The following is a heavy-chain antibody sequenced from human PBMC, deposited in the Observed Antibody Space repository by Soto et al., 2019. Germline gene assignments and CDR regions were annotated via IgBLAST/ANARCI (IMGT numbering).Heavy chain of an antibody. D-gene: IGHD3-3*02. CDR2: MNPNTGHR. CDR3: ARYIFARGFDL. Sequence: LEQSGADVGKPGASVKVSCKASGYTFTTYDIEWVRLAPGQGPEWMGWMNPNTGHRGFGQKFQDRVTLTSDISTSTAYMELHSLTSEDMAVYYCARYIFARGFDLWGQGTLVTVSS. CDR1: GYTFTTYD. J-gene: IGHJ3*01. V-gene: IGHV1-8*01.